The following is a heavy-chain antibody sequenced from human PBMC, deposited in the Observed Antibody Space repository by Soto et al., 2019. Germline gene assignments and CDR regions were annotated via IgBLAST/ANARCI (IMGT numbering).Heavy chain of an antibody. J-gene: IGHJ4*02. CDR3: AGPNSGLRY. V-gene: IGHV3-21*01. CDR2: ISSSSSYI. D-gene: IGHD3-22*01. CDR1: GFTFSSYS. Sequence: EVQLVESGGGLVKPGGSLRLSCAASGFTFSSYSMNWVRQAPGKGLEWVSSISSSSSYIYYADSGKGRFTISRDNAKNSLYLQMNSLRAEDTAVYYCAGPNSGLRYWGQGTLVTVSS.